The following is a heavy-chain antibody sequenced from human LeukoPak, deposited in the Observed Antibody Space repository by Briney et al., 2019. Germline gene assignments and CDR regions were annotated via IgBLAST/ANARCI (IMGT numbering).Heavy chain of an antibody. CDR2: IDWDDDK. V-gene: IGHV2-70*11. Sequence: SGPTLVNPTQTLTLTCTFSGFSLSTSGMCVSWIRQPPGKALEWLARIDWDDDKYYSTSLKTRLTISKDTSKNQVVLTMTNMGPVDTATYYCARMVVGMGELSFFDYWGQGTLVTVSS. CDR1: GFSLSTSGMC. CDR3: ARMVVGMGELSFFDY. J-gene: IGHJ4*02. D-gene: IGHD3-16*02.